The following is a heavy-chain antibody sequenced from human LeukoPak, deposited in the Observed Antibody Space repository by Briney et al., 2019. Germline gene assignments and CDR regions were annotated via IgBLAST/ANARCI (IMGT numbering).Heavy chain of an antibody. D-gene: IGHD2-21*02. V-gene: IGHV1-46*01. J-gene: IGHJ3*02. Sequence: GASLKVSCKASGYTLTSYYMHWVRQAPGQGLEWMGIIKSSGGSTRYAQKFQGRVTMTRDTSTSTVYMELGGLRSEDTAVYYCARDPRKYCGGDCSTGDAFDIWGQGTMVTVSS. CDR3: ARDPRKYCGGDCSTGDAFDI. CDR1: GYTLTSYY. CDR2: IKSSGGST.